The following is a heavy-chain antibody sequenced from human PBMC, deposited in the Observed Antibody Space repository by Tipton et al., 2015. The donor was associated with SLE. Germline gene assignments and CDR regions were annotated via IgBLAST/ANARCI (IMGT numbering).Heavy chain of an antibody. Sequence: QLVQSGAEVKKPGSSVKVSCKASGGTFSSYAISWVRQAPGQGLEWMGGIIPIFGTANYAQKFQGRVTITADKSTSTAYMELSSLRSEDTAVYYCARGRGGYDYDYYYYMDVWGKGTTVTVSS. V-gene: IGHV1-69*06. D-gene: IGHD5-12*01. CDR3: ARGRGGYDYDYYYYMDV. J-gene: IGHJ6*03. CDR2: IIPIFGTA. CDR1: GGTFSSYA.